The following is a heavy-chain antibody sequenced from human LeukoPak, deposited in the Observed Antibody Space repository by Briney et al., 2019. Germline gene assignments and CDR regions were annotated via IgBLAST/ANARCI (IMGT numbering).Heavy chain of an antibody. Sequence: ASVTVSCKASGGTFSSYAISWVRQAPGQGLAWMGWISAYNGNTNYAQKFQGRVTMTTDTSTSTAYMELRSLRSDDTAVYFCARTHIVVVPTTIDYWGQGTLVTVSS. CDR1: GGTFSSYA. CDR3: ARTHIVVVPTTIDY. CDR2: ISAYNGNT. V-gene: IGHV1-18*01. D-gene: IGHD2-2*01. J-gene: IGHJ4*02.